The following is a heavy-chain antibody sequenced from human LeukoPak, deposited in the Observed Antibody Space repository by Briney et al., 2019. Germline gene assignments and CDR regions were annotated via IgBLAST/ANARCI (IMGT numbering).Heavy chain of an antibody. V-gene: IGHV3-53*01. J-gene: IGHJ6*03. Sequence: PGGSLRLSSAASGFTVSSNYMSWVRQAPGKGLEWVSVIYSGGSTYYADSVKGRFTISRDNSKNTLYLQMNSLRAEDTAVYYCARDLKTLNRITGTTSRSFYYMDVWGKGTTVTVSS. CDR3: ARDLKTLNRITGTTSRSFYYMDV. CDR2: IYSGGST. CDR1: GFTVSSNY. D-gene: IGHD1-20*01.